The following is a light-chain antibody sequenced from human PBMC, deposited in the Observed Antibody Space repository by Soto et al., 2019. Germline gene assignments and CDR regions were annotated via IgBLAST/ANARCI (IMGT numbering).Light chain of an antibody. CDR1: QSVLYSSNNNRDY. V-gene: IGKV4-1*01. J-gene: IGKJ4*01. CDR2: WAS. CDR3: QQYYDTPRALT. Sequence: DIVLTQSPAYLAVSLGERATINCKSSQSVLYSSNNNRDYLAWYQKKAGQPPKLLISWASTRESGVPDRFTGSGSGTDFTLTISSLQAEDVAVYYCQQYYDTPRALTFGGGTKVEI.